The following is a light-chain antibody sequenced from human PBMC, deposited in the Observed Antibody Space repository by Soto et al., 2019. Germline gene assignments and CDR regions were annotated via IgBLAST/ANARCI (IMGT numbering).Light chain of an antibody. Sequence: DIRMTQSPSTLSASVGDRVTITCRASQGINRFLAWYQQKPGKAPKLLIYAASTLQSGVPSRFSGSGSGTEFTLTISSLQPEDFATYYCQQLKSNLITFGQGTRLEIK. V-gene: IGKV1-9*01. CDR1: QGINRF. CDR2: AAS. CDR3: QQLKSNLIT. J-gene: IGKJ5*01.